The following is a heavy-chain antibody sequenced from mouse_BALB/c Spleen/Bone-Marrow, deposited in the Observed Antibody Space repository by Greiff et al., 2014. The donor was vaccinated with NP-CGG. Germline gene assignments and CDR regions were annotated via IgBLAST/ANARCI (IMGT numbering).Heavy chain of an antibody. Sequence: QVQLQQSGAELVRPGSSVKISCKASGYAFSSYWMNWVKQRPGQGLEWIGQIYPGDGDTNYNGKFEGKATLTADKSSSTAYMQLSSLTSEDSAVYFCARSELGRYYAMDYWGQGTSVTVSS. CDR3: ARSELGRYYAMDY. J-gene: IGHJ4*01. CDR2: IYPGDGDT. CDR1: GYAFSSYW. D-gene: IGHD4-1*01. V-gene: IGHV1-80*01.